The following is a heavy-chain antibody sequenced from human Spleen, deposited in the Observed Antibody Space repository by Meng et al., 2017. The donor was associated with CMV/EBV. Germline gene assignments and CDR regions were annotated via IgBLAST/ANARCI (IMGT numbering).Heavy chain of an antibody. D-gene: IGHD1-20*01. CDR2: ISSSVSGNTE. Sequence: GGSLRLSCAASGFTFSSYSMNWVRQAPGKGLEWVSYISSSVSGNTEYYADSVKGRFTISRDNSKSTLYVQMNSLRAEDTAVYYCVKDQGVYNWNPIANMDVWGQGTTVTVSS. J-gene: IGHJ6*02. CDR1: GFTFSSYS. CDR3: VKDQGVYNWNPIANMDV. V-gene: IGHV3-48*01.